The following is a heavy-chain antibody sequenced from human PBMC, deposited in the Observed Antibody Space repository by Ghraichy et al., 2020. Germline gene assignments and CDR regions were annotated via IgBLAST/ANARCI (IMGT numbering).Heavy chain of an antibody. CDR1: GGSVSSGSYY. CDR2: IYYSGTT. Sequence: SETLSLTCTVSGGSVSSGSYYWSWIRQPPGKGLEWIGYIYYSGTTNYNPSLKSRVTITVDPSKNQFYLKLSPVTAADTAVYYCERFANTARPHYYGMDVWGQGTTVTVSS. J-gene: IGHJ6*02. V-gene: IGHV4-61*01. D-gene: IGHD6-6*01. CDR3: ERFANTARPHYYGMDV.